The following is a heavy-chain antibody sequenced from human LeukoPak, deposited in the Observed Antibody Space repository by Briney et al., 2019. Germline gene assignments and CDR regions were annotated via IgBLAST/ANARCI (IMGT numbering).Heavy chain of an antibody. CDR1: GFTFSSYS. CDR3: ARDLSSSSTAYFHH. D-gene: IGHD6-6*01. Sequence: GGSLRLSCAASGFTFSSYSMNWVRQAPGKGLEWVSSISGSSRYIYYADSVKGRFSISRDNGKNSLYLQMNSLRAEDTAVYYCARDLSSSSTAYFHHWGQGTLVTVSS. V-gene: IGHV3-21*01. J-gene: IGHJ1*01. CDR2: ISGSSRYI.